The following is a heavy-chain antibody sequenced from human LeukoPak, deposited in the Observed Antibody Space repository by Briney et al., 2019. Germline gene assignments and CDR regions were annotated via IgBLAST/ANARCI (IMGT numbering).Heavy chain of an antibody. Sequence: GASVKVSCKASGYTFTSYYMHWVRQAPGQGLECMGIINPSGGSTSYAQKFQGRVTMTRDMSTSTVYMELSSLRSEDTAVYYCARDDDSSGYYYTFDYWGQGTLVTVSS. CDR3: ARDDDSSGYYYTFDY. V-gene: IGHV1-46*01. CDR2: INPSGGST. CDR1: GYTFTSYY. J-gene: IGHJ4*02. D-gene: IGHD3-22*01.